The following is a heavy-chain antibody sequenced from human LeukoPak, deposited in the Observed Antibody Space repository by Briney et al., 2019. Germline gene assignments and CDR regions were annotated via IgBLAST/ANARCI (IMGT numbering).Heavy chain of an antibody. Sequence: GGSLRLSCAASGFTFSTYGMHWVRQAPGKGLEWVAVIWYDGSNKYYADSVKGRFTISRDNSKNTLYLQMKSLRAEDTAVYYCAKMGDSSGHWGQGTLVTVSS. J-gene: IGHJ4*02. CDR2: IWYDGSNK. CDR3: AKMGDSSGH. V-gene: IGHV3-33*06. CDR1: GFTFSTYG. D-gene: IGHD3-22*01.